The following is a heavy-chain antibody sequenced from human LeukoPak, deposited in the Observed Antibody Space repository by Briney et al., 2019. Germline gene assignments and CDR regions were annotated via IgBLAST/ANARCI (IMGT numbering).Heavy chain of an antibody. CDR2: INHSGST. J-gene: IGHJ5*02. CDR3: ARQKIVVVVAATRYNWFDP. D-gene: IGHD2-15*01. CDR1: GGSFSGYY. V-gene: IGHV4-34*01. Sequence: SETLSLTCAVYGGSFSGYYWSWIRQPPGKGLEWIGEINHSGSTNYNPSLKSRVTISVDTSKNQFSLKLSSVTAADTAVYYCARQKIVVVVAATRYNWFDPWGQGTLVTVSS.